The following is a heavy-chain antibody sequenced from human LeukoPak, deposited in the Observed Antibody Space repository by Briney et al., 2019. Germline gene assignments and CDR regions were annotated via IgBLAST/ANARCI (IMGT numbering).Heavy chain of an antibody. Sequence: PGGSLRLSCAASGFTFSSYAMTWVRQAPGKGLEWVSVIYSGGSTYYADSVKGRFTISRDNSKNTLYLQMNSLRAEDTAVYYCARTRCSGGSCYSPKAGQRSRYYFDYWGQGTLVTVSS. V-gene: IGHV3-66*01. CDR1: GFTFSSYA. CDR2: IYSGGST. CDR3: ARTRCSGGSCYSPKAGQRSRYYFDY. J-gene: IGHJ4*02. D-gene: IGHD2-15*01.